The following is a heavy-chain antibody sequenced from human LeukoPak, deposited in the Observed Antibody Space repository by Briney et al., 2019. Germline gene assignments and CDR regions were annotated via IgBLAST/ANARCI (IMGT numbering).Heavy chain of an antibody. J-gene: IGHJ5*02. Sequence: GASVKVSCKVSGYTLTELSMHWVRQAPRKGLEWMGGFDPEDGETIYAQKFQGRVTMTEDTSTDTAYMELSSLRSEDTAVYYCATEGDSSWYNWFDPWGQGTLVTVSS. V-gene: IGHV1-24*01. D-gene: IGHD6-13*01. CDR3: ATEGDSSWYNWFDP. CDR2: FDPEDGET. CDR1: GYTLTELS.